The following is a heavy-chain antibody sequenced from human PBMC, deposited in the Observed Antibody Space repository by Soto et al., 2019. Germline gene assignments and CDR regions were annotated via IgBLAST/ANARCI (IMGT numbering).Heavy chain of an antibody. D-gene: IGHD2-2*01. CDR1: GVSISPYY. J-gene: IGHJ5*02. CDR3: ARVPDR. Sequence: PSETLSLTCTVSGVSISPYYWSWIRQPPGKGLEWIGYIYSSGSTNYNPSLKSRVTISVDTSKNQFSLKLSSVTAADTAVYYCARVPDRWGQGTLVTSPQ. V-gene: IGHV4-59*12. CDR2: IYSSGST.